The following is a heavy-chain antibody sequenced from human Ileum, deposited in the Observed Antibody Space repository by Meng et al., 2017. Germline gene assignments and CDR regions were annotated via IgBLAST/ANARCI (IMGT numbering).Heavy chain of an antibody. CDR1: GCSFSRCPC. D-gene: IGHD2-21*01. Sequence: QVTPEESGPGLVEPSGTLSLTCPVVGCSFSRCPCGIWVRQPPWKGLQWIGEFHPGSGATYNPSPKARVTISVDTSMQQFPLQLTSVTAADTAVYYCAKNGAYCLESWGQGTLVTVSS. CDR2: FHPGSGA. J-gene: IGHJ4*02. CDR3: AKNGAYCLES. V-gene: IGHV4-4*02.